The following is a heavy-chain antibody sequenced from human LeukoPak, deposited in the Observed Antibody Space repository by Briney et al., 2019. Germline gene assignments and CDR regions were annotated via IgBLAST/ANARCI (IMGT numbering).Heavy chain of an antibody. V-gene: IGHV1-24*01. CDR3: ATTLGFWSGYPVDY. CDR1: GYTLTELS. D-gene: IGHD3-3*01. Sequence: ASVKVSCKVSGYTLTELSMHWVRQAPGKGLEWMGGFDPEDGETIYAQKFQGRVTMTEVTSTDTAYMELSSLRSEDTAVYYCATTLGFWSGYPVDYWGQGTLVTVSS. J-gene: IGHJ4*02. CDR2: FDPEDGET.